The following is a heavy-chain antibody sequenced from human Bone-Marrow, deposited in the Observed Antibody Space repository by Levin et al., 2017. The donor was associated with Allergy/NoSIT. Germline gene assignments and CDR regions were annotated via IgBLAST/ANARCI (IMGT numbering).Heavy chain of an antibody. CDR1: GYSISGSAYY. Sequence: SETLSLTCTVSGYSISGSAYYWGWIRQPPGKGLEWIGSINHSGSTYYNPSLKSRVTISVDTSKSQFSLKLSPVTAADTAVYYCARAGRYDYWGQGALVTVSS. CDR2: INHSGST. D-gene: IGHD3-9*01. J-gene: IGHJ4*02. V-gene: IGHV4-39*07. CDR3: ARAGRYDY.